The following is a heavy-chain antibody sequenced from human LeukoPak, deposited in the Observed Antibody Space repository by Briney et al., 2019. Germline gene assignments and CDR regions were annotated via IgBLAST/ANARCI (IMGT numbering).Heavy chain of an antibody. J-gene: IGHJ3*02. CDR2: IHYLGNT. V-gene: IGHV4-38-2*01. CDR1: GFSVRESNY. Sequence: PAETLSLTCAVSGFSVRESNYWGWIRQPPGKGLEWIGNIHYLGNTYYNPSLKNRVTISLDTSKNQFSLKLSSVTAADTAVYYCARVLIVVVIEENDAFDIWGQGTMVTVSS. D-gene: IGHD2-21*01. CDR3: ARVLIVVVIEENDAFDI.